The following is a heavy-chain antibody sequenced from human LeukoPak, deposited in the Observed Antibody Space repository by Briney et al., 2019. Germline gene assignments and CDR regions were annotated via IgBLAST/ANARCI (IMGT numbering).Heavy chain of an antibody. CDR1: GFTFSSYA. V-gene: IGHV3-23*01. CDR3: AKDRRLPGYYFDY. CDR2: ISGSGGST. J-gene: IGHJ4*02. Sequence: GGSLRLSCAASGFTFSSYAMSWVRQAPGKGLEWVPAISGSGGSTYYADSVKGRFTISRDNSKNTLYLQMNSLRAEDTAVYYCAKDRRLPGYYFDYWGQGTLVTVSS. D-gene: IGHD1-1*01.